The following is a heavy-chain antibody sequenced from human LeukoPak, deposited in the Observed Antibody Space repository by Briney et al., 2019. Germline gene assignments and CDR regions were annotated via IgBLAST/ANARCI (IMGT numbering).Heavy chain of an antibody. Sequence: ASVKVSCKASGYTFTSYDINWVRQATGQGLEWMGWMNPNSGNTGYAQKFQGRVTMNRNTSISTAYMELSSLRSEDTAVYYCAREMSIGYCSGGSCYGFDYWGQGTLVTVSS. D-gene: IGHD2-15*01. CDR3: AREMSIGYCSGGSCYGFDY. J-gene: IGHJ4*02. CDR1: GYTFTSYD. CDR2: MNPNSGNT. V-gene: IGHV1-8*01.